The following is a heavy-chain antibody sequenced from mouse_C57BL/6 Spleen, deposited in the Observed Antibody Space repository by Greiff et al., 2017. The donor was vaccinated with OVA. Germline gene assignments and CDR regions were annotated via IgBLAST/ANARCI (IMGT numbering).Heavy chain of an antibody. D-gene: IGHD3-2*02. V-gene: IGHV3-5*01. CDR2: IYYSGTI. J-gene: IGHJ2*01. CDR1: GISITTGNYR. CDR3: ARDEGTGGSSGAFSY. Sequence: EVQLQESGPGLVKPSQTVFLTCTVTGISITTGNYRWSWIRQFPGNKLEWIGYIYYSGTITYNPSLTSRTTITRDTPKNQFFLEMNSLTAEDTATYYCARDEGTGGSSGAFSYWGQGTTLTVSS.